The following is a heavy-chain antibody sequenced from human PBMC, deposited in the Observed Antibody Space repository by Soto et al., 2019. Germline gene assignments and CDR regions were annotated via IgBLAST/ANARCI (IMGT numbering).Heavy chain of an antibody. CDR1: GFTFSTYS. CDR3: ARESLVVAATNNWFDP. D-gene: IGHD2-15*01. J-gene: IGHJ5*02. V-gene: IGHV3-48*01. Sequence: GGSLSLSFAASGFTFSTYSMNWVRQAPGKGLGWVSYISSSSSTIFYTDSVKGRFTVSRDNAKNSLYLQMNSLRAEDTAVYYCARESLVVAATNNWFDPWGQGTLVTVSS. CDR2: ISSSSSTI.